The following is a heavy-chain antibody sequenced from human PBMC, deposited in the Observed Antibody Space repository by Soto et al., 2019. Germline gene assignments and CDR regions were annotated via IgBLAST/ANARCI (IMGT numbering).Heavy chain of an antibody. J-gene: IGHJ5*02. CDR3: AREPLCGGICYDHWLDP. CDR1: GGTFSRHA. Sequence: QVQLVQSGAEVRKPGSSVKVSCKASGGTFSRHAISWVRQAPGQGLEWMGGIIPIFGTANHAQKFQGRVTIIADESTSTVYMELSSLRSEDTAMYYCAREPLCGGICYDHWLDPWGQGSLVTVSS. D-gene: IGHD2-15*01. CDR2: IIPIFGTA. V-gene: IGHV1-69*01.